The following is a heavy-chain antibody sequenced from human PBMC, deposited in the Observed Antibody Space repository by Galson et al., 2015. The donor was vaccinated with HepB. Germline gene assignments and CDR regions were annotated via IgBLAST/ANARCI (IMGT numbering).Heavy chain of an antibody. J-gene: IGHJ4*02. CDR1: GGSISSYY. Sequence: ETLSLTCIVSGGSISSYYWSWIRQPAGKGLEWIGRIYTSGNNNYSPSLKSRVTMSVDTSKNQFSLNLTSVTAADTAVYYCAREGTATQRGFDYWGQGTLLTVSS. CDR2: IYTSGNN. V-gene: IGHV4-4*07. D-gene: IGHD5-24*01. CDR3: AREGTATQRGFDY.